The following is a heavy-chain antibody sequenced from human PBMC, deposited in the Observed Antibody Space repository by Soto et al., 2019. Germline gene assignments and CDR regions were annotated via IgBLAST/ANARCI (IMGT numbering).Heavy chain of an antibody. Sequence: SQTLSLTCVISGDSVSSNTASWNWIRQSPSRGLEWLGRTYFRSKWYNDYAVSVKSRIIINPDTSNNQFSLQLNSVTPEDTAVYFCAKGDNLGPKTGYAFDPWGQGIMVTVS. D-gene: IGHD5-12*01. CDR1: GDSVSSNTAS. V-gene: IGHV6-1*01. J-gene: IGHJ5*02. CDR2: TYFRSKWYN. CDR3: AKGDNLGPKTGYAFDP.